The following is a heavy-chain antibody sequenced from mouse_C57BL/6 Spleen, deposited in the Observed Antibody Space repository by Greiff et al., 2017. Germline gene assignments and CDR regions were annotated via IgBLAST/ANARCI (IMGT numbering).Heavy chain of an antibody. CDR2: IYPGNSDT. CDR3: TRPDGLYWYFDG. CDR1: GYTFTSYW. J-gene: IGHJ1*03. Sequence: VQLQQSGTVLARPGASVKMSCKTSGYTFTSYWMHWVKQRPGQGLEWIGAIYPGNSDTSYNQKFKGKAKLTAVTSASTAYLELSSLTNEDSAVYYCTRPDGLYWYFDGWGTGTTVTVAS. V-gene: IGHV1-5*01. D-gene: IGHD2-3*01.